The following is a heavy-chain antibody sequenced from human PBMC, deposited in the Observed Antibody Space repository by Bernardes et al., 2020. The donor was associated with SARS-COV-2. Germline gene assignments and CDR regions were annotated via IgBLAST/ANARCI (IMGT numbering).Heavy chain of an antibody. Sequence: ASVKVSCKASGYTFTSYGISWVRQAPGQGLEWMGWISAYNGNTNYAQKLQGRVTMTTDTSTSTAYMELRSLRSDDTAVYYCARVVYDFWSGYYKGEGVFDYWGQGTLVTVSS. V-gene: IGHV1-18*01. CDR2: ISAYNGNT. J-gene: IGHJ4*02. D-gene: IGHD3-3*01. CDR1: GYTFTSYG. CDR3: ARVVYDFWSGYYKGEGVFDY.